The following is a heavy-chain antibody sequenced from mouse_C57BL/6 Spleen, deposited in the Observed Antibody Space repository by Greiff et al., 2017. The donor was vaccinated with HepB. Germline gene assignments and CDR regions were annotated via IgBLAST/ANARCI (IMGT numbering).Heavy chain of an antibody. D-gene: IGHD2-1*01. CDR3: ARGWGGNYDFYAMDY. CDR1: GYTFTSYW. V-gene: IGHV1-69*01. CDR2: IDPSDSYT. Sequence: VQLQQPGAELVMPGASVKLSCKASGYTFTSYWMHWVKQRPGQGLEWIGEIDPSDSYTNYNQKFKGKSTLTVDKSSSTAYMQLSSLTSEDSAVYYCARGWGGNYDFYAMDYWGQGTSVTVSS. J-gene: IGHJ4*01.